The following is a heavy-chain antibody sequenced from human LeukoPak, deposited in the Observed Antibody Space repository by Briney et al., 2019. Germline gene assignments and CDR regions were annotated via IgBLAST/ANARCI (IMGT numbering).Heavy chain of an antibody. Sequence: GEPLKISCKGSGYSFSSYWIGWVRPMPGKVPEWMVIIYPYDSDIKYGPSFEGQVTISADKSNNTAYLQWSSLKASDTGMYYCARRSSSGGYYFDYWGQGTLVSVSS. V-gene: IGHV5-51*01. J-gene: IGHJ4*02. D-gene: IGHD3-16*01. CDR3: ARRSSSGGYYFDY. CDR1: GYSFSSYW. CDR2: IYPYDSDI.